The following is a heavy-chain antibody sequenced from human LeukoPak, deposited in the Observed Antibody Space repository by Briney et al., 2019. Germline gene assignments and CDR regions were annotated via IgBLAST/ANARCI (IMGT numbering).Heavy chain of an antibody. V-gene: IGHV4-59*08. Sequence: SEALSLTCTVSGVSISSDYWSWIRLPPGKGLEWIGYIYYSGSSNYNPSLKSRVTMSVDTSKNQFSLKLTSVTAADTAVYYCARRLRQNLFDPWGQGTLVTVSS. D-gene: IGHD4-17*01. CDR1: GVSISSDY. CDR2: IYYSGSS. CDR3: ARRLRQNLFDP. J-gene: IGHJ5*02.